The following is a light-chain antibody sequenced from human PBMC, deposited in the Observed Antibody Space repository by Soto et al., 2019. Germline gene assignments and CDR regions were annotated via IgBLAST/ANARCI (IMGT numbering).Light chain of an antibody. J-gene: IGKJ3*01. CDR1: PSVRSY. V-gene: IGKV3-11*01. CDR3: QQRSNWPPFT. Sequence: EIVLTQSPATLSLSPGERATLSCRASPSVRSYLAWYQQRRGQAPRLLIYDASNRATGIPARFSGSGSGTDFTLTISSLEPEDFAVYYCQQRSNWPPFTFGPGTQVEMK. CDR2: DAS.